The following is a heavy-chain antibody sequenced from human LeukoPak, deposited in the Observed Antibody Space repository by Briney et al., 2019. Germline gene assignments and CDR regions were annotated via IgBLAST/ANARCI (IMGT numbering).Heavy chain of an antibody. V-gene: IGHV3-30*03. Sequence: GGSLRLSCAASGFTFSSYGMHWVRQAPGKGLEWVAVISYDGSNKYYADSVKGRFTISRDNSKNTLYLQMNSLRAEDTAVYYCARDYSSSWNEISYDYWGQGTLVTVSS. D-gene: IGHD6-13*01. CDR2: ISYDGSNK. J-gene: IGHJ4*02. CDR3: ARDYSSSWNEISYDY. CDR1: GFTFSSYG.